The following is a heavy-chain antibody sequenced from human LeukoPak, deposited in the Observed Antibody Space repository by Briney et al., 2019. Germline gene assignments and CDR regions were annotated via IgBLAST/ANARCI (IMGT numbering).Heavy chain of an antibody. CDR3: SGGGIAVIDY. CDR1: GFTFSSYS. Sequence: GGSLRLSCAASGFTFSSYSMNWVRQAPGKGLEWVSYVSVRSSTIYYADSVKGRFTISRDNAQNSLYLQMNSLRAEDTAVYYCSGGGIAVIDYWGQGTLVTVS. V-gene: IGHV3-48*01. D-gene: IGHD3-16*02. J-gene: IGHJ4*02. CDR2: VSVRSSTI.